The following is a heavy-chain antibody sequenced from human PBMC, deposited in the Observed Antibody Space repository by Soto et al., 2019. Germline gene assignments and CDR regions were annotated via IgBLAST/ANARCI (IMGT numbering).Heavy chain of an antibody. D-gene: IGHD3-3*01. Sequence: PGGSLRLSCAASGFAFSSYWMHWVRQAPGKGLEWVSRIAGDGSSTTSADSVKGRFTVSRDDARNTLYLQMSSLRADDTAIYYCARERLYTAGFFDVWGQGRMVTVSS. CDR2: IAGDGSST. J-gene: IGHJ3*01. CDR3: ARERLYTAGFFDV. CDR1: GFAFSSYW. V-gene: IGHV3-74*01.